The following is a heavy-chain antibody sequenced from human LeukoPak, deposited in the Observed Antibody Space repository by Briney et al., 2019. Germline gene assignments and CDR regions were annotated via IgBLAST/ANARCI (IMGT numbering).Heavy chain of an antibody. CDR1: GYTFTGYY. CDR3: ARGLHLWFPDY. Sequence: ASVKVSCKASGYTFTGYYMHWVRQAPGQGLEWMGWINPNTGDTNYAQKFQGRVTMTRDTSISTAYMELSRLRSDDTAVYYCARGLHLWFPDYCGQGTLVTVSS. V-gene: IGHV1-2*02. CDR2: INPNTGDT. D-gene: IGHD3-10*01. J-gene: IGHJ4*02.